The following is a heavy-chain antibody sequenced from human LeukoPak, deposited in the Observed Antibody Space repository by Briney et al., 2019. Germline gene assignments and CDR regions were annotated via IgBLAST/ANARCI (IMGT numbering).Heavy chain of an antibody. CDR3: ARKGYSGYERPFDY. D-gene: IGHD5-12*01. V-gene: IGHV3-7*04. Sequence: GGSLRLSCTASGFTFSSYWMSWVRQAPGKGLEWVANIKQDGTEKYYVDSVKGRFTISRDKAKNSLYLQMNSLRAEDTAVYYCARKGYSGYERPFDYWGQGTRVTVSS. CDR2: IKQDGTEK. J-gene: IGHJ4*02. CDR1: GFTFSSYW.